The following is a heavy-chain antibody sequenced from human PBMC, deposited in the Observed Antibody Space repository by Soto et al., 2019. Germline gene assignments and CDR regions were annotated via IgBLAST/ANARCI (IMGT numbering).Heavy chain of an antibody. CDR2: IYYSGRN. CDR1: GGSISSYY. D-gene: IGHD6-13*01. Sequence: SETLSLTCTVSGGSISSYYWSWIRQPPGKGLDWIGYIYYSGRNNYNPSLKSRVTISVDTSKNQFSLKLSSVTAADTAVYYCASGFIAAARIDYWGQGTLVTVSS. J-gene: IGHJ4*02. CDR3: ASGFIAAARIDY. V-gene: IGHV4-59*01.